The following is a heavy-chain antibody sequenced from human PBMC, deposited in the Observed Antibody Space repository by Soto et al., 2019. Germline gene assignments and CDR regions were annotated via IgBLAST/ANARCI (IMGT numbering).Heavy chain of an antibody. D-gene: IGHD3-10*01. J-gene: IGHJ5*02. CDR2: ISSSSSTI. Sequence: EVQLVESGGGLVQPGGSLRLSCAASGFTFSSYSMNWVRQAPGKGLEWVSYISSSSSTIYYADSVKGRFTISRDNAKNSLYRKMNSLRDEDTAVYYCAREGGSYNWFDPWGQGTLVTVSS. CDR1: GFTFSSYS. CDR3: AREGGSYNWFDP. V-gene: IGHV3-48*02.